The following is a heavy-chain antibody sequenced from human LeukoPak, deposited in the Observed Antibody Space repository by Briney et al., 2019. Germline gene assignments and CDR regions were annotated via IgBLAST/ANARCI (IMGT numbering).Heavy chain of an antibody. CDR1: VVSISSYY. CDR3: PRGAVVNPLNYHYGLAV. V-gene: IGHV4-59*01. J-gene: IGHJ6*02. CDR2: IYYSGSA. Sequence: SQTLSLTCTVSVVSISSYYWSLIRQPPGKRLEWIWDIYYSGSANYNPSLKRRATISVDPSKNQFSLKLRSETAADTAVYYCPRGAVVNPLNYHYGLAVWGQGTTVSVSS.